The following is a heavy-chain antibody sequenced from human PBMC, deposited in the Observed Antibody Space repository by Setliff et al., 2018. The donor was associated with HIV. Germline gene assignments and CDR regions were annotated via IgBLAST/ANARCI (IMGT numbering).Heavy chain of an antibody. CDR3: ARGWGHDGFDF. Sequence: KTSETLSLTCAVYGRSFSGYYWNWIRQSPGKGLERIGEINHSGGTNYNPSLKSRVTMSIDTSKNQFPLNVSSVTAADTAVYYCARGWGHDGFDFWGQGTMVTVSS. CDR1: GRSFSGYY. D-gene: IGHD7-27*01. J-gene: IGHJ3*01. CDR2: INHSGGT. V-gene: IGHV4-34*01.